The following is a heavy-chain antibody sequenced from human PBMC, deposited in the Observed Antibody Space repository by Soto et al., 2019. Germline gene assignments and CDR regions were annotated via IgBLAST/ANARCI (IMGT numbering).Heavy chain of an antibody. CDR2: ISRSGSPI. J-gene: IGHJ3*02. V-gene: IGHV3-48*03. D-gene: IGHD4-17*01. CDR3: ARVYADYLIDAFDI. CDR1: GFSLSSYE. Sequence: EVQLVESGGGVVQPGGSLRLSCSASGFSLSSYEMDWVRQAPGKGLEWVSHISRSGSPIYYADSVKGRFTISRDNAKNSVYLQMNSLRAEDTAIYYCARVYADYLIDAFDIWGQGTMVSVSS.